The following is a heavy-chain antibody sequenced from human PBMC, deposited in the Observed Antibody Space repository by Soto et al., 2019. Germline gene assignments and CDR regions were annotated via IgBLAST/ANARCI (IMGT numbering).Heavy chain of an antibody. V-gene: IGHV3-21*01. CDR3: ASFCSSTSCSEAGYYYGMDV. J-gene: IGHJ6*02. D-gene: IGHD2-2*01. Sequence: GGSLRLSCAASGFTFSSYSMNWVRQAPGKGLEWVSSISSSSSYIYYADSVKGRFTISSDNAKNSLYLQMNSLRAEDTAVYYCASFCSSTSCSEAGYYYGMDVWGQGTTVTVSS. CDR2: ISSSSSYI. CDR1: GFTFSSYS.